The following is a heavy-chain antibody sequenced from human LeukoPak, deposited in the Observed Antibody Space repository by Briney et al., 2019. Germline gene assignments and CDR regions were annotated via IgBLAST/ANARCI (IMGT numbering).Heavy chain of an antibody. CDR3: ARGGDYYDSSGYHYAATH. D-gene: IGHD3-22*01. V-gene: IGHV1-46*01. CDR2: FNPGGGGT. CDR1: GYSFTSYG. Sequence: GASVKVSCKASGYSFTSYGISWVRQAPGQGLEWMGIFNPGGGGTSYAQKFQGRVTMTMDTSTSTVYMDLSSLRSEDTAVYYCARGGDYYDSSGYHYAATHWGQGTLVTVSS. J-gene: IGHJ4*02.